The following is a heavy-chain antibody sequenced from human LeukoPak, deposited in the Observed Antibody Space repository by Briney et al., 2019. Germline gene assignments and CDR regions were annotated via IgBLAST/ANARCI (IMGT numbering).Heavy chain of an antibody. CDR3: ARAVGTSRNFFDY. CDR2: IYSSGST. CDR1: GGSMNGYY. J-gene: IGHJ4*02. V-gene: IGHV4-59*12. Sequence: PWETLSLTCNVSGGSMNGYYWSWIRQPPGKGLQWIGYIYSSGSTNYNPSLQSRVTISVDTSKNQFSLNLSSVTAADTAMYYCARAVGTSRNFFDYWGQGTLVTVSS. D-gene: IGHD4-23*01.